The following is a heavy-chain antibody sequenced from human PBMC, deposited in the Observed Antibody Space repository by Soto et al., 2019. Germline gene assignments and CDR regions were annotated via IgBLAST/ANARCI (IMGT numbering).Heavy chain of an antibody. D-gene: IGHD3-16*01. J-gene: IGHJ4*02. V-gene: IGHV4-59*01. CDR3: ARVITFGGPYFDY. CDR1: GGSISSYY. CDR2: IYYSGST. Sequence: SETLSLTCTVSGGSISSYYWSWIRQPPGKGLEWIGYIYYSGSTNYNPSLKSRVTISVDTSKNQFSLKLSSVTAADTAVYYCARVITFGGPYFDYWGQGTLVTVSS.